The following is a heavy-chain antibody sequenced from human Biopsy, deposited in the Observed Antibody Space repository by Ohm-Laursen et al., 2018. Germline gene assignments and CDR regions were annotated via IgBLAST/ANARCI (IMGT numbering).Heavy chain of an antibody. CDR1: GVTFDTYA. CDR3: VGGQRGPPIGVTVPGDAFDL. CDR2: RIPYFNTI. Sequence: SSVKVSCKASGVTFDTYAFGWVRQAPGQGLEWMGGRIPYFNTIYYARNFQDSAVITADRSARTTDMQLSGLRPGDTAVYYCVGGQRGPPIGVTVPGDAFDLWGPGTMVTVSP. J-gene: IGHJ3*01. D-gene: IGHD2/OR15-2a*01. V-gene: IGHV1-69*01.